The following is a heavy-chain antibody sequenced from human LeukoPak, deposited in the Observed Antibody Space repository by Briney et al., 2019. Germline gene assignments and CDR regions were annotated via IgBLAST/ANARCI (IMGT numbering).Heavy chain of an antibody. D-gene: IGHD5-12*01. CDR2: ISSSGSTI. CDR3: ARGRYSGYDFDY. CDR1: GFTFSNYE. J-gene: IGHJ4*02. Sequence: PGRSLRLSCAASGFTFSNYEMNWVRQAPGKGLEWVSYISSSGSTIYYADSVKGRFTTSRDNAKNSLYLQMNSLRAEDTAIYYCARGRYSGYDFDYWGQGALVTVSS. V-gene: IGHV3-48*03.